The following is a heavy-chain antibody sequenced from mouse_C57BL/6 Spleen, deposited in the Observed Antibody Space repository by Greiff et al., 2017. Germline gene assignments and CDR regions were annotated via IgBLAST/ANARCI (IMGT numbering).Heavy chain of an antibody. D-gene: IGHD3-2*02. Sequence: LVESGGGLVKPGGSLKLSCAASGFTFSSYTMSWVRQTPEKRLEWVATISGGGGNTYYPDSVKGRFTISRDNAKNTLYLQMSSLRSEDTALYYCARHKAAYFDYWGQGTTLTVSS. V-gene: IGHV5-9*01. CDR1: GFTFSSYT. CDR3: ARHKAAYFDY. J-gene: IGHJ2*01. CDR2: ISGGGGNT.